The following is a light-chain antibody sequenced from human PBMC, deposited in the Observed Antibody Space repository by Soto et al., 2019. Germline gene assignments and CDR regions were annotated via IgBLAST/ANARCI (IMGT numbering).Light chain of an antibody. J-gene: IGKJ4*01. Sequence: DIQLTQSPSFLSASVGDRITITCRASQDINHFLAWYQQKSGTAPKLLIYAAFTLQRGVPSRFSGTGSGAEFSLTISSLQPEDVATYYCQYLESYPLTFGGGTKVEI. CDR2: AAF. CDR3: QYLESYPLT. V-gene: IGKV1-9*01. CDR1: QDINHF.